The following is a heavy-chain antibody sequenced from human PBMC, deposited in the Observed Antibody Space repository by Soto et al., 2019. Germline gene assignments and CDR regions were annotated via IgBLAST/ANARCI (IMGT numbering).Heavy chain of an antibody. V-gene: IGHV3-23*01. Sequence: GGSLRLSCAASGFIFTNYAMSWVRQAPGKGLDWVSAISGSGVSTHYADSVKGRFTISRDNSKNTLYLQMNSLRAEDTAVYYCAKGGSSWYGGNWFDPWGQGILVTVSS. J-gene: IGHJ5*02. CDR1: GFIFTNYA. CDR3: AKGGSSWYGGNWFDP. CDR2: ISGSGVST. D-gene: IGHD6-13*01.